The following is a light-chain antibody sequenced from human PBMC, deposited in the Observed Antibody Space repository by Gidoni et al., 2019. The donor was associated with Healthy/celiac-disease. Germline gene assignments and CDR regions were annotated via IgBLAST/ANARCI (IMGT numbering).Light chain of an antibody. J-gene: IGKJ2*01. CDR3: QQYYSTPQT. CDR1: QSVLYNSNNKNY. V-gene: IGKV4-1*01. CDR2: WAS. Sequence: DIVMTQSPDSLAVSLGERATINCKSSQSVLYNSNNKNYLAWYQQKPGQPPKLLIYWASTRESGVPDRCSGSGSGTDFTLTISSLQAEDVAVYYCQQYYSTPQTFGQGTKLEIK.